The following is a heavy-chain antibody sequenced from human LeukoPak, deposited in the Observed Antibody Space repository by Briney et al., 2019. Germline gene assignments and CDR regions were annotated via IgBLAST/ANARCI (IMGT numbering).Heavy chain of an antibody. CDR1: GGSFSDYY. Sequence: PSETLSLTCAVYGGSFSDYYWTWIRQPPGKGLEWIGEINHSGSTNYNPSLKSRVTISVDTSKNQFSLKLSSVTAADTAVYYCARDGTSHYYDSSGQFDYWGQGTLVTVSS. D-gene: IGHD3-22*01. J-gene: IGHJ4*02. CDR3: ARDGTSHYYDSSGQFDY. V-gene: IGHV4-34*01. CDR2: INHSGST.